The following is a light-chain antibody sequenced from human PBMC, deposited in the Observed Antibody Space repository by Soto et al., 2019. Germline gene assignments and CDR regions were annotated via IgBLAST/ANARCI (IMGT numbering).Light chain of an antibody. CDR3: CSYTSTSAYV. CDR2: EVS. CDR1: ISDVGGYNY. V-gene: IGLV2-14*01. Sequence: QSVLTQPASVSGSPGQSIAISCTGTISDVGGYNYVSWYQQHPGKAPKLIIYEVSNRPSGVSNRFSGSKSDNTASLTISGLQAEDEADYYCCSYTSTSAYVFGTGTKLTVL. J-gene: IGLJ1*01.